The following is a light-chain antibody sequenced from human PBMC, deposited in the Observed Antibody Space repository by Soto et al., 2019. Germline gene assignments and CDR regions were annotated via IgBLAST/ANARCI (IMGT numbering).Light chain of an antibody. Sequence: QSALTQPPSVSGSPGQSVTISCTGTSSDVGRYNRVSWYQQPPGTAPKLMIYEVSNRPSGVPDRFSGSKSGNTASLTISGLQAEDEAEYFCSSYTSSSNYVFGTGTKLTVL. CDR1: SSDVGRYNR. J-gene: IGLJ1*01. CDR2: EVS. V-gene: IGLV2-18*02. CDR3: SSYTSSSNYV.